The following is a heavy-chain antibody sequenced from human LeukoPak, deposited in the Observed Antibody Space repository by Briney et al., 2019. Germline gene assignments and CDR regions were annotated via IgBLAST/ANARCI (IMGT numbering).Heavy chain of an antibody. CDR3: AAADSSGCDY. CDR2: IYYSGST. Sequence: PSETLSLTCTVSGGSISSYYRSWIRQPPGKGLEWIGYIYYSGSTNYNPSLKSRVTISVDTSKNQFSLKLSSVTAADTAVYYCAAADSSGCDYWGQGTLVTVSS. V-gene: IGHV4-59*08. D-gene: IGHD3-22*01. J-gene: IGHJ4*02. CDR1: GGSISSYY.